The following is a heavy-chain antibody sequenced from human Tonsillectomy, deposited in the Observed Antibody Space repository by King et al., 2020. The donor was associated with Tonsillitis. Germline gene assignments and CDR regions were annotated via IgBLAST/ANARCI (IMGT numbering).Heavy chain of an antibody. D-gene: IGHD2-2*01. Sequence: VQLQESGPGLVKPSQTLSLTCTVSGGSISSSTYYWSWIRQPAGKGLEWIGRFYTSGSTNYNPSLKSRVTMSVDTSKNQFSLKLSSVTAADTAIYYCARDRVVPAAIGYFFDYWGQGALVTVSS. J-gene: IGHJ4*02. V-gene: IGHV4-61*02. CDR3: ARDRVVPAAIGYFFDY. CDR2: FYTSGST. CDR1: GGSISSSTYY.